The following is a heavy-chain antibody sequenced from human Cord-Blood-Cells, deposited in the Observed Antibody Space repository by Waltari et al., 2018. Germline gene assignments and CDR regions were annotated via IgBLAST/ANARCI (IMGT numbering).Heavy chain of an antibody. J-gene: IGHJ4*02. V-gene: IGHV1-69*01. CDR3: ARGVWYYDFWSGYYTLDY. D-gene: IGHD3-3*01. Sequence: QLQLVTSGAEVKKPGSSVKVSCKAPGGTFSSYALSWVRRALGQGLEWMGGIIPIFGTANYAQKFQVRVTITADESTSTAYMELSSLRSEDTAVYYCARGVWYYDFWSGYYTLDYWGQGTLVTVSS. CDR1: GGTFSSYA. CDR2: IIPIFGTA.